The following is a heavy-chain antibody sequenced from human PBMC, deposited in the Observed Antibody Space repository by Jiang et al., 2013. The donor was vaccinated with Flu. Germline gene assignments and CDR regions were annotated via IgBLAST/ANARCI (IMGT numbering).Heavy chain of an antibody. CDR3: ARMTTVTFGAFDI. D-gene: IGHD4-11*01. CDR1: GYTFTXYD. Sequence: VSCKASGYTFTXYDISWVRQAPGQGLEWMGWISPDNGNTNYAQNVQGRVTMTRDTSTSTAYMEVRSLRSDDTALYFCARMTTVTFGAFDIWGQGTMVTVSS. CDR2: ISPDNGNT. J-gene: IGHJ3*02. V-gene: IGHV1-18*04.